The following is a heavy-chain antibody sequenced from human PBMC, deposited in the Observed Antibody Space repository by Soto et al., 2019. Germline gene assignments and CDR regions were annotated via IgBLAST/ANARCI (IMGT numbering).Heavy chain of an antibody. J-gene: IGHJ6*02. CDR1: GFIFNNFA. CDR3: ARAAHPTGATYFYYGMDV. Sequence: QVQLVESGGGVVQPGRSLSLSCAASGFIFNNFAMHWVRQAPGKGLEWVALISYDGSEKYFPHSGQGRFAISRDNARNTLYLHMNSLRPEDTAVYYCARAAHPTGATYFYYGMDVWGQGTTVTVSS. V-gene: IGHV3-30*03. D-gene: IGHD1-1*01. CDR2: ISYDGSEK.